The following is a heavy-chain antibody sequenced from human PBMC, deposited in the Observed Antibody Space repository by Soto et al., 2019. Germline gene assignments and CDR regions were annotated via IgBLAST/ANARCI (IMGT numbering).Heavy chain of an antibody. D-gene: IGHD3-10*01. CDR1: GFTFSRHW. Sequence: PGGSLRLSCAASGFTFSRHWLTWVRQAPGKGLEWVVNIKQDGSERYFVDSVKGRFTISRDNTKNSMYLQMNSLRAEDTAVYYCAKDWREFFPGEALEIWGQGTMVTVSS. CDR2: IKQDGSER. V-gene: IGHV3-7*01. J-gene: IGHJ3*02. CDR3: AKDWREFFPGEALEI.